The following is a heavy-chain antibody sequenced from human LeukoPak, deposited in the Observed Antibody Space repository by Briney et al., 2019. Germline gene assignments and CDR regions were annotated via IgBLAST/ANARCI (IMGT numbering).Heavy chain of an antibody. V-gene: IGHV3-7*01. CDR1: GFTFSSSW. CDR2: IKQDGSQK. Sequence: GGSLRLSCAAPGFTFSSSWMSWVRQAPEKGLEWVAHIKQDGSQKYYVDSVRGRFTISRDNTKNSVYLQMNSLRAEDTAVYYCVSWRDSGDKNSWGRGTLVTVSS. J-gene: IGHJ5*02. CDR3: VSWRDSGDKNS. D-gene: IGHD4-23*01.